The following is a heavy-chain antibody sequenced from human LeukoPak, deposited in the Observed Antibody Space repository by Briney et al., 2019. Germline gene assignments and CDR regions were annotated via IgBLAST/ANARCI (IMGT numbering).Heavy chain of an antibody. V-gene: IGHV4-39*02. CDR2: VYSSGST. CDR1: GGSFSSSSHY. Sequence: SETLSLTCTVSGGSFSSSSHYWGWIRQPPGRGLEWIGSVYSSGSTYYNPSLNSRVTISVDTSKNQFSLKLSSVTAADTAVYYCAREGVFWSTYFDYWGQGTLVTVSS. D-gene: IGHD3-3*01. CDR3: AREGVFWSTYFDY. J-gene: IGHJ4*02.